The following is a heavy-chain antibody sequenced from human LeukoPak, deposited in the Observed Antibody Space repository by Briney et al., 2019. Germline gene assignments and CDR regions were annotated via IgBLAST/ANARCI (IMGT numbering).Heavy chain of an antibody. CDR2: ISHDGSNK. J-gene: IGHJ4*02. CDR1: GFTFSSYG. V-gene: IGHV3-30*03. D-gene: IGHD1-7*01. CDR3: ASQTGTTPR. Sequence: GGSLRLSCAASGFTFSSYGMHWVRQAPGKGLEWVAVISHDGSNKYYADSVKGRFSISRDNSKNTLYLQMNSLRVEDTAVYYCASQTGTTPRWGQGTLVTVSP.